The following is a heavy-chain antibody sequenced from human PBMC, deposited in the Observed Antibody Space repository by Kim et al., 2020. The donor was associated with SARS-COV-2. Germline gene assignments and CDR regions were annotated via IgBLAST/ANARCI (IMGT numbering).Heavy chain of an antibody. V-gene: IGHV3-74*01. Sequence: GGSLRLSCAASGFTFSNDWMHWVRQAPGKGLSWVSAINEDGRRTDYADPVKGRFTISRDNAKNTLYLQMNSLRAEDTAVYYCAKDLRGHGAFDIWGQGTMVTVSS. CDR2: INEDGRRT. CDR1: GFTFSNDW. D-gene: IGHD1-26*01. CDR3: AKDLRGHGAFDI. J-gene: IGHJ3*02.